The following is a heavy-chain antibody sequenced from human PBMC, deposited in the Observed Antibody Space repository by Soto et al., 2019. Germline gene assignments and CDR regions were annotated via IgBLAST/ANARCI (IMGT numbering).Heavy chain of an antibody. D-gene: IGHD1-1*01. CDR3: AAMSVHSIVWFDH. V-gene: IGHV3-15*01. Sequence: VQLVESGGGLVKPGGSLRLSCAASGFTFNNAWMSWVRQAPGKGLEWVGRVKSKTEGGTVDYAAPVKGRFSISRDDSTNTLYVQINSLQTEDTSVYYCAAMSVHSIVWFDHLAEGALGTVSS. CDR2: VKSKTEGGTV. CDR1: GFTFNNAW. J-gene: IGHJ5*02.